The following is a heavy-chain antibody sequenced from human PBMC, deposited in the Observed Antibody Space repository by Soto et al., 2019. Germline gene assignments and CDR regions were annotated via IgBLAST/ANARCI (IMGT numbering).Heavy chain of an antibody. D-gene: IGHD6-6*01. J-gene: IGHJ6*02. V-gene: IGHV5-10-1*01. Sequence: GESLKISCKGSGYTFSSYWISWVRQRPGKGLEGMGRIDPSDSNTTYSPSFQGHVAISVDKSISTAYLQWSTLQASNTALYYYARHKHLVLPIYSYYYYGMDVWGQGTTVTVSS. CDR2: IDPSDSNT. CDR1: GYTFSSYW. CDR3: ARHKHLVLPIYSYYYYGMDV.